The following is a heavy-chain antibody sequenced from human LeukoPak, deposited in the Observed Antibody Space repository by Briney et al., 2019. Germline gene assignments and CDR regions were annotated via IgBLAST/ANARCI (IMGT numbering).Heavy chain of an antibody. D-gene: IGHD6-19*01. J-gene: IGHJ6*02. CDR2: INPNSGGT. V-gene: IGHV1-2*04. Sequence: ASVKVSCKASGYTFTSYYMHWVRQAPGQGLEWMGWINPNSGGTNYAQKFQGWVTMTRDTSISTAYMELSRLRSDDTAVYYCAREPIAVAGIPYYYYYGMDVWGQGTTVTVSS. CDR1: GYTFTSYY. CDR3: AREPIAVAGIPYYYYYGMDV.